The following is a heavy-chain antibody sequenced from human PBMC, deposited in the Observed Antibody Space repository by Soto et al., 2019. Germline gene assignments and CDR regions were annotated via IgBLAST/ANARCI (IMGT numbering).Heavy chain of an antibody. CDR2: ISGIGGST. Sequence: RSLRFAWAASGLTVISFAMSWVRQAPGKWLGWVSAISGIGGSTYYADSVKGRFTISRDNSKNTLYLQMNSLRAEYTAVYYCAKGIAARQPYYYGMDVWGQGTTVTVSS. D-gene: IGHD6-6*01. CDR1: GLTVISFA. CDR3: AKGIAARQPYYYGMDV. V-gene: IGHV3-23*01. J-gene: IGHJ6*02.